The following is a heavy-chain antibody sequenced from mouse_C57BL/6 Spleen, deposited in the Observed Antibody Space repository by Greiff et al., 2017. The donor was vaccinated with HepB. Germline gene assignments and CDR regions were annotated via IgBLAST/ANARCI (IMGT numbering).Heavy chain of an antibody. D-gene: IGHD3-2*01. CDR3: ARGETARATLFAY. V-gene: IGHV1-82*01. J-gene: IGHJ3*01. CDR1: GYAFSSSW. CDR2: IYPGDGAT. Sequence: VKLQESGPELVKPGASVKISCKASGYAFSSSWMNWVKQRPGKGLEWIGRIYPGDGATNYNGKFKGKATLTADKSSSTAYMQLSSLTSEDSAVYFCARGETARATLFAYWGQGTQVTVSA.